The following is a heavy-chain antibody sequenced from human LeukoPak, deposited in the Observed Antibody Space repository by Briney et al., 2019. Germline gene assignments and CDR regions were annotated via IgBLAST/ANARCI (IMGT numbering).Heavy chain of an antibody. Sequence: SETLSLTCSVAGDAITSTSYYWGWIRQPPEKGLAWIGSVYYTGGTYYSPSLKSRVTISVDTSKNQFSLKLSSVTAADTAVYYCPRRSAGRFLEWLPFDYWGHGTLVTVSS. CDR3: PRRSAGRFLEWLPFDY. J-gene: IGHJ4*01. D-gene: IGHD3-3*01. V-gene: IGHV4-39*01. CDR2: VYYTGGT. CDR1: GDAITSTSYY.